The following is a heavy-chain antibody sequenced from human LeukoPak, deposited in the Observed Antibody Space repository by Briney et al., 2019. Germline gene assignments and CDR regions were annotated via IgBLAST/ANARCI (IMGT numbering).Heavy chain of an antibody. CDR1: GGSISSSSYY. CDR3: AGRGAYSFDY. D-gene: IGHD1-1*01. V-gene: IGHV4-39*07. Sequence: SETLSLTCTVSGGSISSSSYYWGWIRQPPGKGLEWIGIIYYSGSTYYNPSLKSRVTISLDTSKNQFSLKLSSVTAADTAVYYCAGRGAYSFDYWGQGTLVTVSS. CDR2: IYYSGST. J-gene: IGHJ4*02.